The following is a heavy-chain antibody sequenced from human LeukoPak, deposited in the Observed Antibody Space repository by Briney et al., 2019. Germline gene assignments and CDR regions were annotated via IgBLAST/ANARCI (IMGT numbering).Heavy chain of an antibody. V-gene: IGHV3-53*01. D-gene: IGHD6-13*01. J-gene: IGHJ3*01. CDR2: IDPDGAT. CDR1: ALTVSANY. CDR3: TKGTFDH. Sequence: GSLRLSCVVAALTVSANYMSWVRRAPRKDLEWVSFIDPDGATSYADSVKGRFTISREDSKNALLLQMNSLRVEDTAMYYCTKGTFDHWGQGTMVTVSS.